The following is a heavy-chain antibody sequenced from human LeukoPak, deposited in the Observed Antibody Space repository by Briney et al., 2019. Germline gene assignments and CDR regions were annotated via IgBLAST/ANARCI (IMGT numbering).Heavy chain of an antibody. Sequence: ASVKVSCKASGGTFSSYAISWVRQAPGQGLEWMGGIIPIFGTANYAQKFQGRVTITADESTSTAYMELSSLRSEDTAVYYCARAKRSGHYDDAFDIWGQGTMVTVSS. V-gene: IGHV1-69*13. J-gene: IGHJ3*02. D-gene: IGHD3-22*01. CDR3: ARAKRSGHYDDAFDI. CDR1: GGTFSSYA. CDR2: IIPIFGTA.